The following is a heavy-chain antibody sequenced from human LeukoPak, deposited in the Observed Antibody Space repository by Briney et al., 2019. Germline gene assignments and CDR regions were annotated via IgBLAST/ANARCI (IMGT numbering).Heavy chain of an antibody. CDR2: IYYSGST. V-gene: IGHV4-59*01. D-gene: IGHD3-10*01. CDR1: GGSISSYY. CDR3: ARYYVLLWFGETQGSYFDY. J-gene: IGHJ4*02. Sequence: SETLSLTCTVSGGSISSYYWSWIRQPPGKGLEWIGYIYYSGSTNYNPSLKSRVTISVDTSKNQFSLKLSSVTAADTAVYYCARYYVLLWFGETQGSYFDYWGQGTLVTVSS.